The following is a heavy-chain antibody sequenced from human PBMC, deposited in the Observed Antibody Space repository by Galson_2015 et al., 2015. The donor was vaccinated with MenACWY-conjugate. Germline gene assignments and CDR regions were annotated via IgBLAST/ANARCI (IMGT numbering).Heavy chain of an antibody. CDR3: AREVPLYATTPFFFDY. D-gene: IGHD2/OR15-2a*01. V-gene: IGHV1-2*06. J-gene: IGHJ4*02. CDR2: IHPNSGGT. CDR1: GYSFTGYY. Sequence: SVKVSCKASGYSFTGYYIHWVRQAPRQGLEWMGRIHPNSGGTDSAQNFEGRVTLTRDTSFDTVYMDLSRLTVDDTAVYYCAREVPLYATTPFFFDYWGQGTLVAVSS.